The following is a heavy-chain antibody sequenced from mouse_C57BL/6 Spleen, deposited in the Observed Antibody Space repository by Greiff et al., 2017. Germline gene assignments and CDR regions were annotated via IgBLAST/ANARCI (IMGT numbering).Heavy chain of an antibody. V-gene: IGHV8-8*01. CDR2: IWWDDDK. J-gene: IGHJ4*01. CDR1: GFSLSTFGMG. D-gene: IGHD2-10*01. CDR3: ARFLLVYAMDY. Sequence: QVTLKVSGPGILQPSQTLSLTCSFSGFSLSTFGMGVGWIRQPSGKGLEWLAHIWWDDDKYYNPALKSRLTISKDPSKNPIFLTIANVDTADTATYYCARFLLVYAMDYWGQGTSVTVSS.